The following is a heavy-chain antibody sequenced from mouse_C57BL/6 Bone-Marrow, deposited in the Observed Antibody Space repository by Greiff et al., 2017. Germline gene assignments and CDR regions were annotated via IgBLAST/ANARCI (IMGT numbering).Heavy chain of an antibody. J-gene: IGHJ4*01. D-gene: IGHD2-12*01. V-gene: IGHV1-50*01. CDR3: AGSNDGDYYAMDY. Sequence: QVQLQQPGAELVKPGASVKLSCKASGYTFTSYWMQWVKQRPGPGLEWIGEIDPSDSYTNYNQKFKGKATLTVDTSSSTAYMQLSSLTSEDSAVDYCAGSNDGDYYAMDYWGQGTSVTVSS. CDR1: GYTFTSYW. CDR2: IDPSDSYT.